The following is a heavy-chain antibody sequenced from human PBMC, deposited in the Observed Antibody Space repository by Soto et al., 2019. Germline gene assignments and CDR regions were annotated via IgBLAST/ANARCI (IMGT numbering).Heavy chain of an antibody. D-gene: IGHD6-13*01. CDR2: ISYDGSNK. CDR3: AREGVAAAGTGNGMDV. J-gene: IGHJ6*02. CDR1: GFTFSSYA. V-gene: IGHV3-30-3*01. Sequence: SLRLSCAASGFTFSSYAMHWVRQAPGKGLEWVAVISYDGSNKYYADSVKGRFTISRDNSKNTLYLQMNSLRAEDTAVYYCAREGVAAAGTGNGMDVWGQGTTVTVSS.